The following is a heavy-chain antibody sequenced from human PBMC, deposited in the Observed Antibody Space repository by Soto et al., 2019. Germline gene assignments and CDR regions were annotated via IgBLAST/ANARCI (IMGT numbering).Heavy chain of an antibody. CDR3: AREIELLFDY. CDR2: ISYDGSNK. J-gene: IGHJ4*02. Sequence: QVQLVESGGGVVQPGRSLRLSCAASGFTFSSYAMHWVRQAPGKGLEWVAVISYDGSNKYYADSVKGRFTISRDNSKTPLDLQINSLRAEDTTVYYCAREIELLFDYWGQGTLVTVSS. D-gene: IGHD1-26*01. CDR1: GFTFSSYA. V-gene: IGHV3-30-3*01.